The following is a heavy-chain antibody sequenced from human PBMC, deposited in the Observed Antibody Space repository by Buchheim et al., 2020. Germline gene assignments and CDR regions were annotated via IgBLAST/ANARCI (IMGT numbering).Heavy chain of an antibody. CDR1: GDSISSSSYY. J-gene: IGHJ5*02. V-gene: IGHV4-39*07. D-gene: IGHD3-22*01. CDR2: IYTSGST. CDR3: ARDGYGGTMIAQGFDP. Sequence: QVQLQESGAGLVKPSETLSLSCTVSGDSISSSSYYWGWVRQPPGKGLEWIGSIYTSGSTNYNPSLKSRVTMSVDTSKNQFSLKLSSVTAADTAVYYCARDGYGGTMIAQGFDPWGQGTL.